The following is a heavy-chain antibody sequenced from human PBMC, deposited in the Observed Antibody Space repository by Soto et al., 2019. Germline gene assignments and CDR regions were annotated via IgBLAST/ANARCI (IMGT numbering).Heavy chain of an antibody. CDR3: ARDNFAMITFGGGYGMDV. Sequence: QVQLAQSGAEVKKPGSSVKVSCKASGGTFSSYAISWVRQAPGQGLEWMGGIIPIFGTANYAQKFQGRVTITADESTSTAYMELSSLRSEDTAVYYCARDNFAMITFGGGYGMDVWGQGTTVTVSS. J-gene: IGHJ6*02. V-gene: IGHV1-69*01. CDR2: IIPIFGTA. CDR1: GGTFSSYA. D-gene: IGHD3-16*01.